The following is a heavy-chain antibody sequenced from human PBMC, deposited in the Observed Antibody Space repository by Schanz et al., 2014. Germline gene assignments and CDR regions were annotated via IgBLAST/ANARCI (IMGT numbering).Heavy chain of an antibody. CDR2: ISAYNGHT. D-gene: IGHD5-18*01. Sequence: QVQLVQSGAEVKKPGASMKVSCKASGYTFTTYGISWVRQAPGQGLEWMGWISAYNGHTNYAQKFQGRVTMTTDTSTGTAYMELRSLRSDDTALYYCTRGGYSYALSAFDIWGQGTRXTVSS. CDR1: GYTFTTYG. V-gene: IGHV1-18*01. CDR3: TRGGYSYALSAFDI. J-gene: IGHJ3*02.